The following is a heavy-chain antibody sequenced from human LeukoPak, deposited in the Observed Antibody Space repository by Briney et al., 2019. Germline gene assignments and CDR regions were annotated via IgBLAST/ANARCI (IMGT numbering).Heavy chain of an antibody. CDR2: ISGSGGST. CDR3: AKDWGSGSYQPDAFDI. D-gene: IGHD1-26*01. CDR1: GFTFNNYA. J-gene: IGHJ3*02. V-gene: IGHV3-23*01. Sequence: GGSLRLSCAASGFTFNNYAMSWVRQAPGKGLEWVSTISGSGGSTYYADSVKGRFTISRDNSKNTLYLQMNSLRAEDAAVYYCAKDWGSGSYQPDAFDIWGQGTMVTVSS.